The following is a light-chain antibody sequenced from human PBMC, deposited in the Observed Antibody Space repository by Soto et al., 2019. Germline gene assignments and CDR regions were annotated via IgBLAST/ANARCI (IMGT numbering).Light chain of an antibody. CDR2: YDD. CDR3: AAWDDSLNGLV. Sequence: QSVLTQPPSVSEATRQRVTISCSGSSSNIGNNAVNWYQQLPGKAPKLLIYYDDLLPSGVSDRFSGSKSGTSASLAISGLQSEDEAYYYCAAWDDSLNGLVFGGGTKLTVL. V-gene: IGLV1-36*01. J-gene: IGLJ2*01. CDR1: SSNIGNNA.